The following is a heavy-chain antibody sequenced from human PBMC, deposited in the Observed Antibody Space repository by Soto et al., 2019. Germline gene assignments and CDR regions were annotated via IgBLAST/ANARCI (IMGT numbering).Heavy chain of an antibody. D-gene: IGHD2-15*01. CDR3: ARVGGVAARTFDY. CDR2: LYYSGNT. J-gene: IGHJ4*02. V-gene: IGHV4-59*01. CDR1: GGSISPVY. Sequence: QVQLQESGPGVVKPSEPLSLTCTVSGGSISPVYWSWVRQPPGKGLEWIGYLYYSGNTNYNPSLKSRVTISVDASKNQVSLRLTSVTAADTAVYYCARVGGVAARTFDYWGQGTVVTVSS.